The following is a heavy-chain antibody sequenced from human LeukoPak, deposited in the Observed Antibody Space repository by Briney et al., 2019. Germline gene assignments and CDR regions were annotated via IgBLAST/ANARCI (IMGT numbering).Heavy chain of an antibody. J-gene: IGHJ5*02. CDR2: ISGSGGST. CDR1: GLTFSSYA. V-gene: IGHV3-23*01. CDR3: AKEARLYCSSTSCQESWFDP. D-gene: IGHD2-2*01. Sequence: GGSLRLSCAASGLTFSSYAMSWVRQAPGKGLEGVSAISGSGGSTYYANSVKGRFTIARDNSKNTLYLQTNSLRAEDTAVYYGAKEARLYCSSTSCQESWFDPWGQGTLVTVSS.